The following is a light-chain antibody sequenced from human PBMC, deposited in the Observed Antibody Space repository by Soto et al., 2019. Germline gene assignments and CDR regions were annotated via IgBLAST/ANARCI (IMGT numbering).Light chain of an antibody. V-gene: IGKV3-11*01. Sequence: EIVLTQSPATLSLSPGERATLSCRASQSVSIYLAWYQHRPGQAPRLLIYDASNRATGIPARFSGSGSRTDFTLTISSLAPEDFAGYYCQHRYSWPLTGGGGTRVEIK. CDR3: QHRYSWPLT. CDR2: DAS. CDR1: QSVSIY. J-gene: IGKJ4*01.